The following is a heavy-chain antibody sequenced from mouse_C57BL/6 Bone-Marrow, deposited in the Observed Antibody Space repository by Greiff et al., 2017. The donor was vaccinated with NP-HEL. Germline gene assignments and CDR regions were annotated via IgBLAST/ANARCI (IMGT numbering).Heavy chain of an antibody. CDR3: AREGGLRRRTYAMDY. V-gene: IGHV5-16*01. J-gene: IGHJ4*01. D-gene: IGHD2-4*01. Sequence: EVMLVESEGGLVQPGSSMKLSCTASGFTFSDYYMAWVRQVPEKGLEWVANINYDGSSTYYLDSLKSRFIISRDNAKNILYLQMSSLKSEDTATYCCAREGGLRRRTYAMDYWGQGTSVTVSS. CDR2: INYDGSST. CDR1: GFTFSDYY.